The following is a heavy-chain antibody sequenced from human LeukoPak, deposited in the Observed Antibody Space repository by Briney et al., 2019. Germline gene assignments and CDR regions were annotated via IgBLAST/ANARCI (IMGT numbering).Heavy chain of an antibody. V-gene: IGHV1-18*01. D-gene: IGHD6-13*01. CDR2: ISAYNGNT. CDR1: VYTLTNFG. Sequence: ASVKLSCETSVYTLTNFGISGVRQAPGLGLEWVGWISAYNGNTNYAQKVQGRVTMTTDTTTSTAYMELRSVRFDATAVYYCARDQSVRLLQTSSTYFKHVFAIWGEGSMVSVSS. CDR3: ARDQSVRLLQTSSTYFKHVFAI. J-gene: IGHJ3*02.